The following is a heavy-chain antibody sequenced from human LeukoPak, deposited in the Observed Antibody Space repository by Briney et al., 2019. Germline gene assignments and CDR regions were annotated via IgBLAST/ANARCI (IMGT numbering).Heavy chain of an antibody. CDR2: IYYSGST. CDR1: GGSISSYY. Sequence: PSETLSLTCTVSGGSISSYYWSWIRQPPGKGLEWIGYIYYSGSTNYNPSLKSRVTISVDTSKNQFSLKLSSVTAADTAVYHCARDPHYYYGMDVWGQGTTVTVSS. V-gene: IGHV4-59*01. J-gene: IGHJ6*02. CDR3: ARDPHYYYGMDV.